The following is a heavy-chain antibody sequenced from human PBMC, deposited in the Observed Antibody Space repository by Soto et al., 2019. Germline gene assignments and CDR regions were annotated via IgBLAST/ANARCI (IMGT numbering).Heavy chain of an antibody. D-gene: IGHD1-26*01. CDR2: LYYTGST. Sequence: SETLSLTCTVSGDSITSGIYYWSWIRHHPGKGLEWIGYLYYTGSTYYNPSLRSRVTISVDTSRNQFSLNLSSVTAADTAVYYCARDRERRGLHSYPWGHSTLGNAS. V-gene: IGHV4-31*03. J-gene: IGHJ5*02. CDR1: GDSITSGIYY. CDR3: ARDRERRGLHSYP.